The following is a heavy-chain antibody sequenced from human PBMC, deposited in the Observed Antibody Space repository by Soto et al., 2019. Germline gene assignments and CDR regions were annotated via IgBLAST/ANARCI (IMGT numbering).Heavy chain of an antibody. D-gene: IGHD2-15*01. V-gene: IGHV3-33*01. Sequence: QKYLVESGGGVVQPGGSLRLSCVASGSIFSGYGMHWVRQAPGKGLEWVAVIRYDGSNNYYADSVKGRFTISRDNSKNLLDLQMDSLRAEDTAVYYCARYGSGGTVCRGFCDYWVPGTLITVSS. CDR1: GSIFSGYG. J-gene: IGHJ4*02. CDR3: ARYGSGGTVCRGFCDY. CDR2: IRYDGSNN.